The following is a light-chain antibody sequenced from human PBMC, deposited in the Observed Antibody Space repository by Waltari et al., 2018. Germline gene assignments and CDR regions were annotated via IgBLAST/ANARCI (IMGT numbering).Light chain of an antibody. CDR2: DAS. CDR3: QQYTNWPLT. Sequence: EIVLTQSPATLSVSPGERATLSCWASQSIRSTLAWYQQKPGQAPRLLLYDASTRATGTPVRFSGSGSGTYFTLTISSLQSEDFAVYYCQQYTNWPLTFGGGTKVEI. V-gene: IGKV3D-15*01. CDR1: QSIRST. J-gene: IGKJ4*01.